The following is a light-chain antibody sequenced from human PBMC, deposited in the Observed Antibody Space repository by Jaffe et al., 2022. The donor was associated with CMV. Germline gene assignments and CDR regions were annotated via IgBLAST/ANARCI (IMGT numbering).Light chain of an antibody. J-gene: IGLJ2*01. Sequence: SSELTQDPAVSVALGQTVRITCQGDRLRSYYASWYQQKPGQAPVVVFYGKNNRPSGIPDRFSGSNSGNTASLTITGAQAEDEADYYCNSRDSSNNHPVFGGGTKLTVL. CDR3: NSRDSSNNHPV. V-gene: IGLV3-19*01. CDR2: GKN. CDR1: RLRSYY.